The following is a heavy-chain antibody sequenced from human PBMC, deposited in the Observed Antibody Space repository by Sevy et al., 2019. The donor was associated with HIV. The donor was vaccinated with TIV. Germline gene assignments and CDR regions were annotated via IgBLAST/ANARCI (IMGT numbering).Heavy chain of an antibody. V-gene: IGHV1-24*01. J-gene: IGHJ3*02. CDR3: ATSPDYYDSSRDAFDI. CDR1: GYSVSDLS. Sequence: ASVKVSCKVSGYSVSDLSIHWVRQAPGKGLEWMGGYDPEDGETIYARKFQGRVTMTEDTSTDTAYMELSSLSSEDTAVYYCATSPDYYDSSRDAFDIWGQWTMVTVSS. CDR2: YDPEDGET. D-gene: IGHD3-22*01.